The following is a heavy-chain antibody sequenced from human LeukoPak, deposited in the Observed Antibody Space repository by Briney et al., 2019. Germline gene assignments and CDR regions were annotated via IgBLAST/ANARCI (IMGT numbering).Heavy chain of an antibody. CDR1: GGSISSYYWS. D-gene: IGHD3-3*01. V-gene: IGHV2-5*02. CDR3: AHSSYDFWSGYSYNWFDP. J-gene: IGHJ5*02. Sequence: TLSLTCTVSGGSISSYYWSWIRQPPGKALEWLALIYWDDDKRYSPSLKSRLTITKDTSKNQVVLTMTNMDPVDTATYYCAHSSYDFWSGYSYNWFDPWGQGTLVTVSS. CDR2: IYWDDDK.